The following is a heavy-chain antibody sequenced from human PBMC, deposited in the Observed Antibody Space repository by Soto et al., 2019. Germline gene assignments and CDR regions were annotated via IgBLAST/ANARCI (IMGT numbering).Heavy chain of an antibody. Sequence: PGGSLRLSCAASGFTFSSCVMNWVRQAPGKGLEWVSSVGGSGDETYYADSVKGRFTISRDNSKNTLYLQMNSLRAEDTAVYYCARGYCISTSCYHAFDIWGQGTMVTVSS. J-gene: IGHJ3*02. CDR1: GFTFSSCV. CDR3: ARGYCISTSCYHAFDI. CDR2: VGGSGDET. V-gene: IGHV3-23*01. D-gene: IGHD2-2*01.